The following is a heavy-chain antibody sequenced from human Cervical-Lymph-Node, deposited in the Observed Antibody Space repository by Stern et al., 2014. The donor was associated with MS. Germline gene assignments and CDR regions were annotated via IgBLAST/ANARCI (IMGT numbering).Heavy chain of an antibody. J-gene: IGHJ3*02. V-gene: IGHV4-4*02. CDR2: IYHSGST. Sequence: QVQLQESGPGLVKPSGTLSLTCAVSGGSISSSNWWSWVRQPPGKGLEWIGEIYHSGSTNYNPSLKSRVTISVDKSKTQFSLKLSSVTAADTAVYYCARRASLYYGSVNDAFDIWGQGTMVTVSS. CDR3: ARRASLYYGSVNDAFDI. CDR1: GGSISSSNW. D-gene: IGHD3-10*01.